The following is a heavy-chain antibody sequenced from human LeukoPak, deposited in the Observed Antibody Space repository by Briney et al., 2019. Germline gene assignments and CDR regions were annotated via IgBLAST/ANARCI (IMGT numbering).Heavy chain of an antibody. CDR3: AKEGGSRGYFDY. CDR2: ISGSGGST. J-gene: IGHJ4*02. CDR1: GFTFSSYT. Sequence: PGGSLRLSCAASGFTFSSYTMSWVRQAPGKGLEWVSAISGSGGSTYYADSVKGRFTISRDNSKNTLYLQMNSLRAEVTAVYYCAKEGGSRGYFDYWGQGTLVTVSS. V-gene: IGHV3-23*01.